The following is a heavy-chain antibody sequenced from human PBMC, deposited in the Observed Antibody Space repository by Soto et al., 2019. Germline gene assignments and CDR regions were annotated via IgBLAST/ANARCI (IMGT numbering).Heavy chain of an antibody. CDR2: IYYSGST. CDR3: AREPTVRPNYFDY. CDR1: GGSISSGGYY. J-gene: IGHJ4*02. Sequence: SETLSLTCTVSGGSISSGGYYWNWIRQHPGKGLEWIGYIYYSGSTYYNPSLKSRVTMSVDTSKNQFSLKLSSVTAADTAMYYCAREPTVRPNYFDYWGQGTLVTVSS. V-gene: IGHV4-31*03. D-gene: IGHD4-17*01.